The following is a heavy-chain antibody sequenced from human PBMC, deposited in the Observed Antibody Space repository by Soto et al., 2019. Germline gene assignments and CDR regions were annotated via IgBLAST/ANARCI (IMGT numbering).Heavy chain of an antibody. Sequence: ASVKVSCKVSGYPFTSYYIHWLRQSPGQGLEWMGWIGPRSGGSTDYADSVKGRFTISRDTSRNTLYLQMSRLRVEDTAIYYCTRESRTASQFDYWGQGTLVTVSS. V-gene: IGHV1-46*04. D-gene: IGHD1-1*01. CDR3: TRESRTASQFDY. CDR2: IGPRSGGST. J-gene: IGHJ4*02. CDR1: GYPFTSYY.